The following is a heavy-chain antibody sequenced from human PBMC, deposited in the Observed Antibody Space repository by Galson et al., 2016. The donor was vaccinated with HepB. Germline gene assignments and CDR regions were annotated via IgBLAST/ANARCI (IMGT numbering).Heavy chain of an antibody. CDR2: ISYDGSKK. V-gene: IGHV3-30*19. J-gene: IGHJ3*01. Sequence: SLRLSCAASGFTFSSSGMHWVRPAPGKGLEWVALISYDGSKKYYADSVKGRFAMSRDNSKNTLNLQMNSLRVEDTAVYYCAREAGGSYYAYWYFDLWGQGTLVAVSS. CDR3: AREAGGSYYAYWYFDL. CDR1: GFTFSSSG. D-gene: IGHD1-26*01.